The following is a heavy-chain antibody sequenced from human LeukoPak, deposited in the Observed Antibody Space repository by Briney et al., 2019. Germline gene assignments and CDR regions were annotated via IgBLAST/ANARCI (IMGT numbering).Heavy chain of an antibody. CDR1: GGTFSSYA. V-gene: IGHV1-69*04. CDR2: IIPILGIA. J-gene: IGHJ5*02. CDR3: ASSQTSDWFDP. Sequence: GASVKVSCKASGGTFSSYAISWVRQAPGQGLEWMGRIIPILGIANYAQKFQGRVTITADKSTSTAYMELSSLRSEDTAVYYCASSQTSDWFDPWGQGTLVTVS.